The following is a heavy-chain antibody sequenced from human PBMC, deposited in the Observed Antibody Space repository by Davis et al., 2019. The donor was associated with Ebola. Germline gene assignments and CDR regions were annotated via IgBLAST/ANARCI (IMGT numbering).Heavy chain of an antibody. Sequence: ASVKVSCKASGCTFTSYYMHWVRQAPGQGLEWMGIINPSGGSTSYAQKFQGRVTMTRDTSTSTVYMELSSLRSEDTAVYYCARDPRLSNYPGVRGMDVWGQGTTVTVSS. CDR2: INPSGGST. CDR3: ARDPRLSNYPGVRGMDV. V-gene: IGHV1-46*01. D-gene: IGHD4-11*01. CDR1: GCTFTSYY. J-gene: IGHJ6*02.